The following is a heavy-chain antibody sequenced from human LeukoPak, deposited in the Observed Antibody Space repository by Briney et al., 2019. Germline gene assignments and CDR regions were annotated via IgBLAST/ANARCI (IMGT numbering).Heavy chain of an antibody. CDR2: ISSSSSYI. CDR3: AKGDTTWELPHDY. D-gene: IGHD1-26*01. J-gene: IGHJ4*02. V-gene: IGHV3-21*04. Sequence: GGSLRLSCAASGFTFSSYSMNWVRQAPGRGLEWVSSISSSSSYIYYADSVKGRFTISRDNAKNSLYLQMNSLRAEDTAVYYCAKGDTTWELPHDYWGQGTLVTVSS. CDR1: GFTFSSYS.